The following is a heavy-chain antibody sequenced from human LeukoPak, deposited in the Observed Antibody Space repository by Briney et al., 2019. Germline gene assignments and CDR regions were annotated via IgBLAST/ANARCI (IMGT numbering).Heavy chain of an antibody. D-gene: IGHD6-13*01. V-gene: IGHV3-11*01. CDR3: AIPGVAAAGTPLGAFDI. Sequence: GGSLRLSCAASGFTFSDYYMSWIRQAPGKGLEWVSYFSSSGSTIYYADSVKGRFTISRDNAKNSLYLQMNSLRAEDTAVYYCAIPGVAAAGTPLGAFDIWGQGTMVTVSS. CDR1: GFTFSDYY. J-gene: IGHJ3*02. CDR2: FSSSGSTI.